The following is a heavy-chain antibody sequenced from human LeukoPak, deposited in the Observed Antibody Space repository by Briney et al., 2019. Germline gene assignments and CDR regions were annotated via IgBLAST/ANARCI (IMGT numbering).Heavy chain of an antibody. J-gene: IGHJ4*02. CDR2: FDPEDGET. CDR1: GYTLTELS. D-gene: IGHD3-22*01. V-gene: IGHV1-24*01. Sequence: ASVKVSCKVSGYTLTELSMHWVRQTPGKGLEWMGGFDPEDGETIYAQKFQGRVTMTEDTSTDTAYMELSSLRSEDTAVYYCATVVTYYYDSSGYNFDYWGQGTLVTVSS. CDR3: ATVVTYYYDSSGYNFDY.